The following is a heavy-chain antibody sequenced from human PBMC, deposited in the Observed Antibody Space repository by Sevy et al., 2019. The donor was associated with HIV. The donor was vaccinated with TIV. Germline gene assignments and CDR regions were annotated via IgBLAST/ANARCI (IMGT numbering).Heavy chain of an antibody. CDR2: IYTSGST. Sequence: SETLSLTCTVSGGSISSGTYYWSWIRQPAGKGLEWIGRIYTSGSTNYNPFLKSRVTISVDTSKNQSSLKLSSVTAADTAVYYCAREGSSGWYGELDYWGQGTLVTVSS. CDR3: AREGSSGWYGELDY. D-gene: IGHD6-19*01. J-gene: IGHJ4*02. V-gene: IGHV4-61*02. CDR1: GGSISSGTYY.